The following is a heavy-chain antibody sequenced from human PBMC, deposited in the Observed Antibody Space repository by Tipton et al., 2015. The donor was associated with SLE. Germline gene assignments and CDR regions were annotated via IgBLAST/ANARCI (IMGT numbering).Heavy chain of an antibody. D-gene: IGHD2-15*01. J-gene: IGHJ4*02. CDR1: GFTFSIYS. V-gene: IGHV3-21*03. CDR3: ARDFSGGSPALDY. Sequence: SLRLSCAASGFTFSIYSMNWVRRAPGKGLEWVSFISSSGSSIYYAESLKGRFTISRDNAKNSLYLQVNSLRADDTAVYYCARDFSGGSPALDYWGQGALVTVSS. CDR2: ISSSGSSI.